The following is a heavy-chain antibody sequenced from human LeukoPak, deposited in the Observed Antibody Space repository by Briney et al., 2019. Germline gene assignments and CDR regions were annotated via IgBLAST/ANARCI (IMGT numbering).Heavy chain of an antibody. J-gene: IGHJ6*03. CDR1: GGSISSYY. CDR2: IYYSGST. Sequence: PSETLSLTCTVSGGSISSYYWSWIRQPPGKGLEWIGYIYYSGSTNYNPSLKSRVTMSVDTSKNQFSLKLSSVTAADTAVYYCARAYCGGDCYNYYYYYYMDVWGKGTTVTISS. CDR3: ARAYCGGDCYNYYYYYYMDV. D-gene: IGHD2-21*02. V-gene: IGHV4-59*12.